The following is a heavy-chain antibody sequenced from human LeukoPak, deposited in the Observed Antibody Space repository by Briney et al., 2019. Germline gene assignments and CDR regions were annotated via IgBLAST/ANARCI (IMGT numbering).Heavy chain of an antibody. CDR2: FDPEDGET. CDR3: ATGVDDILTGYYFDY. D-gene: IGHD3-9*01. Sequence: GASVTVSCKASGYTFTGYYMHWVRQAPGKGLEWMGGFDPEDGETIYAQKFQGRVTMTEDTSTDTAYMELSSLRSEDTAVYYCATGVDDILTGYYFDYWGQGTLVTVSS. CDR1: GYTFTGYY. V-gene: IGHV1-24*01. J-gene: IGHJ4*02.